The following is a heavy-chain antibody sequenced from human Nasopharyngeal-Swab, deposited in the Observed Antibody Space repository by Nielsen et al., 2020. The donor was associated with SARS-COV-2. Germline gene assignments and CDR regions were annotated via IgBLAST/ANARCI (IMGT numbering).Heavy chain of an antibody. D-gene: IGHD6-6*01. CDR1: GFTFNSYS. J-gene: IGHJ4*02. CDR2: ISSSSSYI. CDR3: ARSIAARPFDY. Sequence: LSLTCAASGFTFNSYSMNWVRQAPGKGLEWVSSISSSSSYIYYADSVKGRFTISRDNAKNSLYLQMNSLRAEDTAVYYCARSIAARPFDYWGQGTLVTVSS. V-gene: IGHV3-21*01.